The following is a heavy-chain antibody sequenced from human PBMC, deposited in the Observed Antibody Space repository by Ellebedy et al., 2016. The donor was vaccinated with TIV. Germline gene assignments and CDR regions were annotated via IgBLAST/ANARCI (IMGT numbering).Heavy chain of an antibody. CDR2: INPNSGGT. CDR3: ASLPHYGDSGP. Sequence: AASVKVSCKASGYTFTGYYMHWVRQAPGQGLEWMGWINPNSGGTNYAQKFQGRVTMPRDTSISTAYMELSRPRSDDTAVYYCASLPHYGDSGPWGQGTLVTVSS. CDR1: GYTFTGYY. D-gene: IGHD4-17*01. V-gene: IGHV1-2*02. J-gene: IGHJ5*02.